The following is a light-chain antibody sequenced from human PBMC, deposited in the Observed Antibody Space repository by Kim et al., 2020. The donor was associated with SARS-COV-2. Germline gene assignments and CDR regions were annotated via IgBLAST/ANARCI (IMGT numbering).Light chain of an antibody. CDR3: SSYTSSSTWV. J-gene: IGLJ3*02. CDR1: SNDVGAYNY. V-gene: IGLV2-14*03. Sequence: GLSITISCTGTSNDVGAYNYVSWYQQHPRKAPKLMIYDVSNRPSGVSNRFSGAKAGNTASLTISGLQAEDEADDYCSSYTSSSTWVFGGGTQLTVL. CDR2: DVS.